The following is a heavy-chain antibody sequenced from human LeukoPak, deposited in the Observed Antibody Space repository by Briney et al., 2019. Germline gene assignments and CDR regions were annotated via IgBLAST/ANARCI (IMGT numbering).Heavy chain of an antibody. D-gene: IGHD4-17*01. CDR2: INPNSGGT. CDR1: GYTFTSYD. V-gene: IGHV1-2*06. J-gene: IGHJ5*02. Sequence: ASVKVSCKASGYTFTSYDINWVRQAPGQGLEWMGRINPNSGGTNYAQKFQGRVTMTRDTSISTAYMELSRLRSDDTAVYYCARGTYGDPRGWFDPWGQGTLVTVSS. CDR3: ARGTYGDPRGWFDP.